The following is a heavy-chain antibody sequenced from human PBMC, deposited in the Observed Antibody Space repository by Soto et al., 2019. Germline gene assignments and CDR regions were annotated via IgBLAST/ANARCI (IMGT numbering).Heavy chain of an antibody. J-gene: IGHJ6*02. Sequence: GASVKVSCKASGYIFTSYAIDWLRQATGQGLEWMGGIIPRSATSKYAQKSQGRVTITADESTSTVYMELSTLRPEDTAVYYCAREGLFLVPPTATSDYSYYAMDSWCQGPTVTVS. V-gene: IGHV1-69*13. CDR2: IIPRSATS. D-gene: IGHD2-15*01. CDR3: AREGLFLVPPTATSDYSYYAMDS. CDR1: GYIFTSYA.